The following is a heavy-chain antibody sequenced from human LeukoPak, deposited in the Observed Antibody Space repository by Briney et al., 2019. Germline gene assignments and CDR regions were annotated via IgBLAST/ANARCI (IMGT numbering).Heavy chain of an antibody. Sequence: EASVKVSCKASGYTFTTYGISWVRQAPGQGLEWMGWISADNGNTNYAQKLQGRVTMTTDTSTSTAYMELRSLRSDDTAVYYCARSGYYDILTGYYWSDYYYYYYYMDVWGKGTTVTISS. V-gene: IGHV1-18*01. D-gene: IGHD3-9*01. CDR1: GYTFTTYG. CDR2: ISADNGNT. CDR3: ARSGYYDILTGYYWSDYYYYYYYMDV. J-gene: IGHJ6*03.